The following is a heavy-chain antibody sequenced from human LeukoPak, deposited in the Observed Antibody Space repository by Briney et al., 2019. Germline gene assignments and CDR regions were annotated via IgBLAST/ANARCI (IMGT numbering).Heavy chain of an antibody. CDR2: ISYDGSNK. CDR1: GFTFSSYA. D-gene: IGHD5-18*01. V-gene: IGHV3-30-3*01. Sequence: PGGSLRLSCAASGFTFSSYAMHWVRQAPGKGLEWVAVISYDGSNKYYADSVKGRFTISRDNSKNTLYLQMNSLRAEDTAVYYCARGDTAMVMRGYFDYWGQGTLVTVSS. J-gene: IGHJ4*02. CDR3: ARGDTAMVMRGYFDY.